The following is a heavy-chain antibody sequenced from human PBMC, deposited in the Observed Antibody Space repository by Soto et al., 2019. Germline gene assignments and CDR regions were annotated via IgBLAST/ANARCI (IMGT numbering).Heavy chain of an antibody. CDR2: IWYDGSDK. Sequence: QVQLVESGGGVVQPGRSLRLSCAASGFTFSSYGMHWVRQAPGKGLEWVAIIWYDGSDKDYADSVKGRFTISRDNSKNMLFLQMNSLRAEDTAVYYCARDKSGGWFFDYRGQGTLVSVSS. CDR3: ARDKSGGWFFDY. V-gene: IGHV3-33*01. J-gene: IGHJ4*02. CDR1: GFTFSSYG. D-gene: IGHD6-19*01.